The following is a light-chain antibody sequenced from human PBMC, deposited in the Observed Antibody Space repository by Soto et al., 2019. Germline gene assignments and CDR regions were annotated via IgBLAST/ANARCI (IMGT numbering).Light chain of an antibody. V-gene: IGLV1-44*01. CDR1: SSSIGSNP. CDR3: AAWDDSLNGVV. J-gene: IGLJ3*02. Sequence: QSALTQPPSASGTPGQRVTISCSGSSSSIGSNPVNWYRQLPGMAPKLLIYNNDQRPSGVPDRFSGSKSVTSASLAISGLQSEDEADYYCAAWDDSLNGVVFGGGSKLSVL. CDR2: NND.